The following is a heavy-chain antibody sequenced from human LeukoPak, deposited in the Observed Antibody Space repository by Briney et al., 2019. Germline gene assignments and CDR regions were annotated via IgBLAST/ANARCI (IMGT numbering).Heavy chain of an antibody. D-gene: IGHD3-22*01. CDR2: ISTSSTTI. J-gene: IGHJ4*02. V-gene: IGHV3-48*01. CDR1: GFTFSSYS. Sequence: GGSLRLSCAASGFTFSSYSMNWVRQAPGKGLEWLSYISTSSTTIYYADSAKGRFTISRDNAKNSLYLQMNSLRAEDTAVYYCARDKYYYDSSGGGYYFDYWGQGTLVTVSS. CDR3: ARDKYYYDSSGGGYYFDY.